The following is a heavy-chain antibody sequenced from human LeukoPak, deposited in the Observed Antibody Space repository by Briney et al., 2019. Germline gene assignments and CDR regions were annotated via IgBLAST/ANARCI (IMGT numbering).Heavy chain of an antibody. V-gene: IGHV4-34*01. D-gene: IGHD4-17*01. J-gene: IGHJ2*01. CDR3: ARGRTTTVTTRYFDL. Sequence: KSSETLSLTCAVYGGSFSGYYWSWIRQPPGKGLEWIGEINHSGSTNYNPSLKSRVTISVDTSKNQFSLKLSPVTAADTAVYYCARGRTTTVTTRYFDLWGRGTLVTASS. CDR1: GGSFSGYY. CDR2: INHSGST.